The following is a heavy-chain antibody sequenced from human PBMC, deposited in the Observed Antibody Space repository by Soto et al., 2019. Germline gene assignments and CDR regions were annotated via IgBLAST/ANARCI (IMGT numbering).Heavy chain of an antibody. CDR2: ITWNSGRI. V-gene: IGHV3-9*01. D-gene: IGHD2-21*02. J-gene: IGHJ5*02. CDR3: AKDVNKFCRGDCPFDP. Sequence: GGSLRLSCAASRLTFDNYGMHWVRQAPGKGLEWVSGITWNSGRIDYADSVRGRFTISRDNDKKSLYLQMNSLRDEDTALYYCAKDVNKFCRGDCPFDPWGQGKPVIVSS. CDR1: RLTFDNYG.